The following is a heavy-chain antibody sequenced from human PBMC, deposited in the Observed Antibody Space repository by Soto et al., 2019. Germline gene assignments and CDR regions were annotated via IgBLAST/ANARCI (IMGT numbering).Heavy chain of an antibody. CDR3: AHEAEDDYGEPYFDY. CDR2: IYWNDDK. Sequence: SGPTLVNPTQTLTLTCTLSGFSLSTSGVGVGWIRQPPGKALEWLALIYWNDDKRYSPSLKSRLTITKDTSKNQVVLTMTNMDPVDTATYYCAHEAEDDYGEPYFDYWGQGTLVTVSS. D-gene: IGHD4-17*01. J-gene: IGHJ4*02. CDR1: GFSLSTSGVG. V-gene: IGHV2-5*01.